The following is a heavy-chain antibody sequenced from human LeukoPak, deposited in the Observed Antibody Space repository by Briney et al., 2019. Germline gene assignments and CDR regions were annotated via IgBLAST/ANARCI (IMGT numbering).Heavy chain of an antibody. CDR1: GFTFSSYA. CDR2: ISYDGSNK. Sequence: PGRSLRLSCAASGFTFSSYAMHWVRQAPGKGLEWVAVISYDGSNKYYADSVKGRFTISRDNSKNTLYLQMNSLRAEDTALYYCAKDKITMVRGVTHSGAFDIWGQGTMVTVSS. J-gene: IGHJ3*02. CDR3: AKDKITMVRGVTHSGAFDI. D-gene: IGHD3-10*01. V-gene: IGHV3-30-3*01.